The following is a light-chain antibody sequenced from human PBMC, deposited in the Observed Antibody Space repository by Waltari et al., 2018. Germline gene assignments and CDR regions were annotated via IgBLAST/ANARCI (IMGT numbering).Light chain of an antibody. CDR1: QSVGSSS. J-gene: IGKJ1*01. CDR3: QQHGTLPAT. V-gene: IGKV3-20*01. Sequence: IVLTQSPGTASLSPGDRVILSCRASQSVGSSSLAWYQQKPGQAPRLVIYRASRRATGIPDRFSGSGSGTDFSLTISRMEPEDFAVYYCQQHGTLPATFGQGTKVEIK. CDR2: RAS.